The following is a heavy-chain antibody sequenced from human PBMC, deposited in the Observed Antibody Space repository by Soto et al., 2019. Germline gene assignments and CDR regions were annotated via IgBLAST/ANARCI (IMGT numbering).Heavy chain of an antibody. CDR2: IKQDGSEK. D-gene: IGHD5-12*01. Sequence: PWGSLRLSCAASGFTFSSYWMSWVRQAPGKVLEWVANIKQDGSEKYYVDSVKGRFTISRDNAKNSLYLQMNSLRAEDTAVYYCAREGEWMATRSDAFDIWGQGXMVTV. J-gene: IGHJ3*02. V-gene: IGHV3-7*01. CDR1: GFTFSSYW. CDR3: AREGEWMATRSDAFDI.